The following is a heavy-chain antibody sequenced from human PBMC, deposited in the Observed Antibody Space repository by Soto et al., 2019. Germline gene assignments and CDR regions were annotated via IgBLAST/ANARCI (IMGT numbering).Heavy chain of an antibody. CDR1: GGSISSSSYY. Sequence: SETLSLTCTVSGGSISSSSYYWGWIRQPPGKGPEWIGSIFYSGSTYCNPSLKSRVTISVDTSNNQLSLKLRSVTAADTAVYYCARHDGFSSGWIIDYWGHGTLVTVSS. CDR2: IFYSGST. D-gene: IGHD6-19*01. CDR3: ARHDGFSSGWIIDY. J-gene: IGHJ4*01. V-gene: IGHV4-39*01.